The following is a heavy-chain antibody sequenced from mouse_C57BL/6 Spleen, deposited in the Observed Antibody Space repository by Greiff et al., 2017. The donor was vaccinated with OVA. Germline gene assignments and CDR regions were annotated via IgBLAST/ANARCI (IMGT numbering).Heavy chain of an antibody. CDR2: INPNNGGT. V-gene: IGHV1-26*01. CDR3: AKVDYDYDVSINYALDY. Sequence: VQLQQSGPELVKPGASVKISCKASGYTFTDYYMNWVKQSHGKSLEWIGDINPNNGGTSYNQKFKGKATLTVDKSSSTAYMELRTLTSKDSTVFYWAKVDYDYDVSINYALDYWGKGTPVTVSS. CDR1: GYTFTDYY. J-gene: IGHJ4*01. D-gene: IGHD2-4*01.